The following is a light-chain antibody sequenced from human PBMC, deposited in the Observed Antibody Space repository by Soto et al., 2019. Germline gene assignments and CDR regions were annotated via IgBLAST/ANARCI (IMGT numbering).Light chain of an antibody. Sequence: EVVLTRSPGTLSLSPGERTTLSCGASQRVSSSYLAWYQQKPGQAPRLLIYAASSRDTGIPDRFSGSGSGTDFTLTISRLEPEDFAVYYCQQYGSSRWTFGQGTKVEIK. J-gene: IGKJ1*01. CDR1: QRVSSSY. V-gene: IGKV3-20*01. CDR3: QQYGSSRWT. CDR2: AAS.